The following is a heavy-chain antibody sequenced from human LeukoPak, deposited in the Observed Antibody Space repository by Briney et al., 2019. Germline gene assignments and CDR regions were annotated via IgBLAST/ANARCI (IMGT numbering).Heavy chain of an antibody. V-gene: IGHV4-59*04. D-gene: IGHD5-18*01. J-gene: IGHJ5*02. CDR1: GGSISSYY. Sequence: SGTLSLTCTVSGGSISSYYWSWIRQPPGKGLGWIGSIYYSGSTYYNPSLKSRVTISVDTSKNQFSLKLSSVTAADTAVYYCARRRYITAMARWGWFDPWGQGTLVTVSS. CDR2: IYYSGST. CDR3: ARRRYITAMARWGWFDP.